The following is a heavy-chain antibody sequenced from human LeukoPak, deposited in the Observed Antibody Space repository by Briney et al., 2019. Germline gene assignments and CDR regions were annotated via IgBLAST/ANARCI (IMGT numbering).Heavy chain of an antibody. V-gene: IGHV1-69*13. CDR1: GGTFNNFA. CDR3: ARDFSSWYERPHTGFDY. J-gene: IGHJ4*02. Sequence: SVKVSCKASGGTFNNFAISWVRQAPGQGLEWVGGIIPMSGTANYAQKFQGRVTITADESTSTAYMELSSLRSEDTAVYYCARDFSSWYERPHTGFDYWGQGTLVTVSS. CDR2: IIPMSGTA. D-gene: IGHD6-13*01.